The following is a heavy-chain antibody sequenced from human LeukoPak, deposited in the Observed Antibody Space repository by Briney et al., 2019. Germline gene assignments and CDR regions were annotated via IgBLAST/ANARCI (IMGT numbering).Heavy chain of an antibody. CDR1: GFTFSSYS. CDR2: ISSSGTYK. D-gene: IGHD6-19*01. Sequence: GGSLRLSCAVSGFTFSSYSMSWVRQAPGKGLEWVSSISSSGTYKYYADSVKGRFTISRDNARNSLYLQMNSLRAEDTAVYYCAKGKDSVAGATNDYWGQGTLVTVSS. J-gene: IGHJ4*02. V-gene: IGHV3-21*01. CDR3: AKGKDSVAGATNDY.